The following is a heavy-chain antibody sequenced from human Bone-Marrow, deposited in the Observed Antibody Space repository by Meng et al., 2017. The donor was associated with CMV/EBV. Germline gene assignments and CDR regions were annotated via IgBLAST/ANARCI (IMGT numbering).Heavy chain of an antibody. V-gene: IGHV1-2*02. CDR3: ARDSFHLVDY. Sequence: VSCKASGYRFSAYYIHWVRQAPGQGLEWMGWINPNNGDTKYAQRFQGSVTMTRDTSVTTAYMEVSRLKSDDTAIYYCARDSFHLVDYWGQGTLVTVSS. D-gene: IGHD2-8*02. J-gene: IGHJ4*02. CDR1: GYRFSAYY. CDR2: INPNNGDT.